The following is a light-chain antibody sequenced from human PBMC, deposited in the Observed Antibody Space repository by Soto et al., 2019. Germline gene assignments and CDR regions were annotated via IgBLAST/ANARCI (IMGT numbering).Light chain of an antibody. CDR3: QQLNSYPPL. CDR2: AAS. CDR1: QGISSY. J-gene: IGKJ1*01. Sequence: DIPLTQSPSFLSASVGDRVTITCRASQGISSYLAWYQQKPGKAPKLLIYAASTLQSGVPSRFSGSGSGTEFTLTISSLQPEDFATYYCQQLNSYPPLFGQGTKVEIK. V-gene: IGKV1-9*01.